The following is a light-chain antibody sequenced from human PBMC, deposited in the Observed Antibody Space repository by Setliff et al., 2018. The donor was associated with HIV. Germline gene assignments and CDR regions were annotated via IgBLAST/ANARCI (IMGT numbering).Light chain of an antibody. CDR3: CSYAGSYTYV. J-gene: IGLJ1*01. CDR1: SSDVGTYKY. V-gene: IGLV2-11*01. Sequence: QSVLTQPASVSGSPGQSITISCTGTSSDVGTYKYVSWYQQHPGKAPKLMIYDVTKRPSGVPDRFSGSKSGNTASLTISGLQAEDEADYYCCSYAGSYTYVFGTGTKVTVL. CDR2: DVT.